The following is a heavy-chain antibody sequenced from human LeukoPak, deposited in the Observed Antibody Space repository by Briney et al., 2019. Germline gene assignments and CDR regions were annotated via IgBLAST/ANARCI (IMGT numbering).Heavy chain of an antibody. Sequence: GGSLRLSCAASGFTFSSHWMQWVRQVPGKGLVWVSRINSDGSDTNYADSVKGRFTISRDNAENTVYLQMNSLRVEDTAVYYCARGSHHFDSWGQGTLVTVSS. CDR3: ARGSHHFDS. J-gene: IGHJ5*01. CDR1: GFTFSSHW. V-gene: IGHV3-74*01. CDR2: INSDGSDT.